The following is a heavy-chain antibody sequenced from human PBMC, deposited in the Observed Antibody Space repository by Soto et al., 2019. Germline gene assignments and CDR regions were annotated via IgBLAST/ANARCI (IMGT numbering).Heavy chain of an antibody. V-gene: IGHV4-34*01. CDR1: GGSFSGYY. Sequence: SETLSLTCAVYGGSFSGYYWSWIRQPPGKGLEWIGEINHSGSTNYNPSLKSRVTISVDTSKNQFSLKLSSVTAADTAVYYCARGGKPIWGSYRYTVAFDYWGQGTLVTVSS. D-gene: IGHD3-16*02. CDR3: ARGGKPIWGSYRYTVAFDY. CDR2: INHSGST. J-gene: IGHJ4*02.